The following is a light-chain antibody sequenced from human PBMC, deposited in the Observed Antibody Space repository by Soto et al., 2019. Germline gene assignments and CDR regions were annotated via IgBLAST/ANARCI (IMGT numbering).Light chain of an antibody. V-gene: IGKV2-30*01. CDR2: NVS. CDR1: RSLVFSDGNTY. J-gene: IGKJ1*01. Sequence: VMTQSPLTLPVTPGEPASISCRSSRSLVFSDGNTYLHWFQQRPGQPPRRLIDNVSNRDSGVPDRFTGSGSGTDFTLEISRVEAEDVGMYYGMHSIDWPTWTFGQGTKVDIK. CDR3: MHSIDWPTWT.